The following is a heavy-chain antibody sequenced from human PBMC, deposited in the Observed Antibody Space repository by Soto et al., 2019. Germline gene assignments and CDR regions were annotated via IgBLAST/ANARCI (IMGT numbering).Heavy chain of an antibody. Sequence: GASVKVSCKASGYTFTSYDINWVRQATGQGLEWMGWMNPNSGNTGYAQKFQGRVTMTRNTSISTAYMELSSLRSEDTAVYYCARDLGGSPSTIFGVVIWDYYYYGMDVWGQGTTVTVSS. J-gene: IGHJ6*02. CDR1: GYTFTSYD. CDR3: ARDLGGSPSTIFGVVIWDYYYYGMDV. V-gene: IGHV1-8*01. CDR2: MNPNSGNT. D-gene: IGHD3-3*01.